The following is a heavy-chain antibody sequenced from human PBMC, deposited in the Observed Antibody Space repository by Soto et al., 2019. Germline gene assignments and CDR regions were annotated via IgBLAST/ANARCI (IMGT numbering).Heavy chain of an antibody. Sequence: SVKVSCKASGGAFSIYTISWVRQAPGQGLEWMGRIIPILGIANYAQKFQGRVTITADKSTSTAYMELSSLRSEDTAVYYCARVAARYCSSTSCYDYWGQGTLVTVSS. CDR3: ARVAARYCSSTSCYDY. V-gene: IGHV1-69*02. CDR1: GGAFSIYT. CDR2: IIPILGIA. J-gene: IGHJ4*02. D-gene: IGHD2-2*01.